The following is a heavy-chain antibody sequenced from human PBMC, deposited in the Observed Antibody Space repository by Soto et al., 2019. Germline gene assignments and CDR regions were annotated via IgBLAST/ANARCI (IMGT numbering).Heavy chain of an antibody. D-gene: IGHD3-10*01. CDR2: IHYTGRT. J-gene: IGHJ5*02. CDR1: GGSINSYY. CDR3: ARDMTIGGFFDP. V-gene: IGHV4-59*01. Sequence: PSETLSLTCTVSGGSINSYYWTWIRQPPGKELEWIGYIHYTGRTNCNPSLKSRITMSVDTSKNQFSLRLSSVTAADTAIYYCARDMTIGGFFDPWGQGTLVTVSS.